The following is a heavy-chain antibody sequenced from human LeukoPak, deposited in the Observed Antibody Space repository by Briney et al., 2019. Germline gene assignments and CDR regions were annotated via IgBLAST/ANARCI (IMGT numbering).Heavy chain of an antibody. J-gene: IGHJ3*01. CDR2: INPNSGGT. CDR1: GGTFSSYT. CDR3: ARFYGIAAGGQDAF. Sequence: GASVKVSCKASGGTFSSYTISWVRQAPGQGLEWMGWINPNSGGTDYAQKFQGRVTMARDTSISTAYMELSRLRSDDTAVYYCARFYGIAAGGQDAFWGQGTLVTVSS. V-gene: IGHV1-2*02. D-gene: IGHD6-13*01.